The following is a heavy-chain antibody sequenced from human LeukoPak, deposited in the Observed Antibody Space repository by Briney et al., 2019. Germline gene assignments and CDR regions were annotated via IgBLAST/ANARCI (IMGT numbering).Heavy chain of an antibody. CDR2: IYYSGST. CDR3: ARVKYSSSRVEGAFDY. D-gene: IGHD6-6*01. J-gene: IGHJ4*02. V-gene: IGHV4-59*01. Sequence: PSETLSLTCTVSGGSISSYYWSWIRQPPGKGLEWIGYIYYSGSTNYNPSLKSRVAISVDTSKNQFSLKLSSVTAADTAVYYCARVKYSSSRVEGAFDYWGQGTLVTVSS. CDR1: GGSISSYY.